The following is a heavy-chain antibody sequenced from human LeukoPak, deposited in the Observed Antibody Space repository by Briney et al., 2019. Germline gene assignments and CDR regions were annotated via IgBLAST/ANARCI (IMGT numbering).Heavy chain of an antibody. J-gene: IGHJ5*02. V-gene: IGHV4-30-4*01. CDR3: ARRGITMVRGPFNWFDP. CDR1: GGSINRGDYY. CDR2: IYYSGSS. Sequence: SETLSLTCSVSGGSINRGDYYWSWIRQPPGKGLEWIGYIYYSGSSYYNPSLKSRVTISVDTSKNQFSLKLSSVTAADTAVYYCARRGITMVRGPFNWFDPWGQGTLVTVSS. D-gene: IGHD3-10*01.